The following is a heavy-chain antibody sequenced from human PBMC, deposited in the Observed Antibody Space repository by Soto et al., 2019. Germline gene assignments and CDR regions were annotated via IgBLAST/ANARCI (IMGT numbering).Heavy chain of an antibody. CDR3: ARVVGGSNYFDY. CDR2: IYYSGST. Sequence: SETLSLTCTVSGGSISSYYWSWIRQPPGKGLEWIGYIYYSGSTNYNPSLKSRVTISVDTSKNQFSLKLSSVTAADTAVYYCARVVGGSNYFDYWGQGTLVTVSS. CDR1: GGSISSYY. J-gene: IGHJ4*02. D-gene: IGHD1-26*01. V-gene: IGHV4-59*01.